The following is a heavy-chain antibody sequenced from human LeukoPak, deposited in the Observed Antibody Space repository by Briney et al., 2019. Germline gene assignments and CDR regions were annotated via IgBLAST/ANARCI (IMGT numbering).Heavy chain of an antibody. V-gene: IGHV4-30-4*01. D-gene: IGHD2-2*01. CDR1: GGSISSGDYY. Sequence: SETLSLTCTVSGGSISSGDYYWSWIRQPPGKGLEWIGYIYYSGSTYYNPSLKSRVTISVDTSKNQFSLKLSSVTAADTAVYYCARGSPSPSGSTSYYYYYGMDVWGQGTTVTVSS. J-gene: IGHJ6*02. CDR2: IYYSGST. CDR3: ARGSPSPSGSTSYYYYYGMDV.